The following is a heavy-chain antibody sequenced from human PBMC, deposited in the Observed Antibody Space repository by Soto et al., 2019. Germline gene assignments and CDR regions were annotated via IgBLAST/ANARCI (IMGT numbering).Heavy chain of an antibody. J-gene: IGHJ4*02. D-gene: IGHD2-2*01. CDR1: GFTFSSYS. CDR3: ASDGIVVVPAAIVGIDY. V-gene: IGHV3-48*01. Sequence: GGSLRLSCAAAGFTFSSYSMNWVRQAPGKGLEWDSYISSSSSTIYYADSVKGRYTIYRDNAKNSVYLQMNSLRAEDTAVYYCASDGIVVVPAAIVGIDYWGQGTLVTVSS. CDR2: ISSSSSTI.